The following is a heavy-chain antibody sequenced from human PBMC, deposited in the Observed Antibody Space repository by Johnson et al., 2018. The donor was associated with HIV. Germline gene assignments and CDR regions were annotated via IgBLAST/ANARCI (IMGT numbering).Heavy chain of an antibody. CDR1: GFTFSSYG. V-gene: IGHV3-30*03. J-gene: IGHJ3*02. CDR3: ARDAGYRISWPDAFGI. CDR2: VSHDGSKK. Sequence: QVQLVESGGGVVQPGRSLRLSCAASGFTFSSYGIHWVRQAPGKGLEWVASVSHDGSKKYYADSVKGRFTISRDNSKNTLFLQMNSLRPEDTAVYYCARDAGYRISWPDAFGIWGQGTMVTVSP. D-gene: IGHD3-9*01.